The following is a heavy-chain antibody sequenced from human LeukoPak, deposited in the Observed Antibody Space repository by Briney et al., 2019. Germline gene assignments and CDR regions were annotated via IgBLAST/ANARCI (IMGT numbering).Heavy chain of an antibody. J-gene: IGHJ1*01. D-gene: IGHD3-3*01. Sequence: GGSLRLSCAASGFTFSSYAMSWVRQAPGKGLEWVSAISGSGGSTYYADSEKGRFTISRDNSKNTLYLQMNSLRAEDTAVYYCAKDPTTTYYDFWSGYPEYFRHWGQGTLVTVSS. V-gene: IGHV3-23*01. CDR1: GFTFSSYA. CDR3: AKDPTTTYYDFWSGYPEYFRH. CDR2: ISGSGGST.